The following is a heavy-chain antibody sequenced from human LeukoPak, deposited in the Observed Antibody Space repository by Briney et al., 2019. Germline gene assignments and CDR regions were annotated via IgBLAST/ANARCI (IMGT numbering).Heavy chain of an antibody. J-gene: IGHJ4*02. CDR3: AKDIGGYYFDY. V-gene: IGHV1-8*02. CDR1: GYTFTSYD. CDR2: MNPNSGNT. Sequence: ASVKVSCKASGYTFTSYDINWARQATGQGLEWMGWMNPNSGNTGYAQKFQGRVTMTEDTSTDTAYMELSSLRAEDTALYYCAKDIGGYYFDYWGQGTLVTVSS. D-gene: IGHD3-16*01.